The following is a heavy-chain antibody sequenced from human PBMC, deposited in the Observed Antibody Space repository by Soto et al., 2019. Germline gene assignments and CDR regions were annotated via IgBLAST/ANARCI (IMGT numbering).Heavy chain of an antibody. V-gene: IGHV3-66*01. Sequence: EVQLVESGGGLVQPGGSLRLSCAASGFTVSSNYMSWVRQAPGKGLEWVSVIYSGGSTYYADSVKGRFTISRDNSKNTLYLHMNSLRAEDTAVYYCARDPGIAVDGAFDIWGQGTMVTVSS. CDR2: IYSGGST. CDR1: GFTVSSNY. D-gene: IGHD6-19*01. CDR3: ARDPGIAVDGAFDI. J-gene: IGHJ3*02.